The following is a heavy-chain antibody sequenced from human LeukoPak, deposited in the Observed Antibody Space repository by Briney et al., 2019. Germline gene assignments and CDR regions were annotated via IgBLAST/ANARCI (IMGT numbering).Heavy chain of an antibody. CDR2: IYYSGST. CDR3: ARDVPYIVVVPAARVLDHYYYMDV. V-gene: IGHV4-39*07. D-gene: IGHD2-2*01. CDR1: GFIFSSYV. J-gene: IGHJ6*03. Sequence: GSLRLSCAASGFIFSSYVMSWVRQAPGKGLEWIGSIYYSGSTYYNPSLKSRVTISVDTSKNQFSLKLSSVTAADTAVYYCARDVPYIVVVPAARVLDHYYYMDVWGKGTTVTISS.